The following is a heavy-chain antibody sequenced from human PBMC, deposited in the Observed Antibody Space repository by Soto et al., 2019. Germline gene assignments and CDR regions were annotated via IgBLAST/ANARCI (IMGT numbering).Heavy chain of an antibody. D-gene: IGHD1-26*01. Sequence: QVQLVESGGGVVQPGRSLRLSCAASGFTFSSYGMHWVRQAPGKGLEWVAVIWYDGSNKYYADSVKGRFTISRDNSKNTLYLQMNSLRAEDTAVYYCAREIGSYYERSAFDIWGQGTMVTVSS. CDR2: IWYDGSNK. CDR3: AREIGSYYERSAFDI. CDR1: GFTFSSYG. J-gene: IGHJ3*02. V-gene: IGHV3-33*01.